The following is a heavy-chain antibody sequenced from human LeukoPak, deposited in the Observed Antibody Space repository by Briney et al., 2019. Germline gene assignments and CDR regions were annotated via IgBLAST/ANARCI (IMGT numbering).Heavy chain of an antibody. D-gene: IGHD3-3*01. Sequence: SETLSLTCTVSGGSISSYYWSWIRQPPGKGLEWIGYIHYSGSTNYNPSLKSRVTISVDTSKNQFSLKLSSVTAADTAVYYCARSFGIGHQDLWGKGTTVTVSS. CDR3: ARSFGIGHQDL. V-gene: IGHV4-59*01. J-gene: IGHJ6*04. CDR1: GGSISSYY. CDR2: IHYSGST.